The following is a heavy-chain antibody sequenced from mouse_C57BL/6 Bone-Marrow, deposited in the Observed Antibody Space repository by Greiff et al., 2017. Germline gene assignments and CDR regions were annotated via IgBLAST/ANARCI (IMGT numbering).Heavy chain of an antibody. J-gene: IGHJ4*01. V-gene: IGHV1-69*01. CDR3: ARKEEIYYYSTGAMDY. Sequence: QVQLKQPGAELVMPGASVKLSCKASGYTFTSYWMHWVKQRPGQGLEWIGEIDPSDSYTNYNQKFKGKSTLTVDKSSSTAYMQLSSLTSEDSAVYYCARKEEIYYYSTGAMDYWGQGTSVTVSS. D-gene: IGHD1-1*01. CDR2: IDPSDSYT. CDR1: GYTFTSYW.